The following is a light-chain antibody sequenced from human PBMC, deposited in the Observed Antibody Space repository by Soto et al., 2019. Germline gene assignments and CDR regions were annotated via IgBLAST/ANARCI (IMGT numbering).Light chain of an antibody. CDR2: DAS. V-gene: IGKV1-5*01. Sequence: DIQMTQSPSSLSPSVGDRVTITCRARRSISDWLAWYQQKPGKAPELLIFDASNLKSGVSSRFSGSGSGTEFTLTISRLQPDDVATYYCLQYSSHSWTFGQGTKVDIK. CDR3: LQYSSHSWT. CDR1: RSISDW. J-gene: IGKJ1*01.